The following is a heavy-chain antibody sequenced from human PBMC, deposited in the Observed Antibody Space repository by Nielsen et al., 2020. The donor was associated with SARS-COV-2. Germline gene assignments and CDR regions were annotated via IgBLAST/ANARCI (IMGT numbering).Heavy chain of an antibody. V-gene: IGHV4-39*01. CDR2: IYYSGST. CDR3: ARHIPMATIDY. D-gene: IGHD5-24*01. J-gene: IGHJ4*02. CDR1: GGSISSSSYY. Sequence: SETLSLTCTVSGGSISSSSYYWGWIRQPPGKGLEWIGSIYYSGSTYYNPSLKSRVTISVDTSKNQFSLKLSSVTAADTAVYYCARHIPMATIDYWDQGTLVTVSS.